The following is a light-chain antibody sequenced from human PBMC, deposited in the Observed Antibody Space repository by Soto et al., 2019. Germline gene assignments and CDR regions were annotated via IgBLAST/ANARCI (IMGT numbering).Light chain of an antibody. J-gene: IGKJ1*01. CDR1: QDIGHS. V-gene: IGKV1-16*01. CDR3: HQYNTDPRT. CDR2: AAA. Sequence: DIQMTQSPSSLSASVGARVSITCRASQDIGHSLAWFQQKPGKAPKSLIYAAATLQSGVPSRFSGSGSGTYFTLTISSLQPEDFATYYCHQYNTDPRTFGQGTKVEIK.